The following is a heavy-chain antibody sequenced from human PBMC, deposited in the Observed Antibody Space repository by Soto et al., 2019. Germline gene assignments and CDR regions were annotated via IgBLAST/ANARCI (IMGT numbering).Heavy chain of an antibody. Sequence: SQTLSLTCAISGDSVSSSSAAWNWIRQSPSRGLEWLGRTYYRSKWYKDYEVSVKSRITINLDTSKNQFSLQLNSVTPEDTAVYYCARGAVADYSRVFDYWGQGTLATVSS. CDR2: TYYRSKWYK. CDR1: GDSVSSSSAA. CDR3: ARGAVADYSRVFDY. D-gene: IGHD6-19*01. J-gene: IGHJ4*02. V-gene: IGHV6-1*01.